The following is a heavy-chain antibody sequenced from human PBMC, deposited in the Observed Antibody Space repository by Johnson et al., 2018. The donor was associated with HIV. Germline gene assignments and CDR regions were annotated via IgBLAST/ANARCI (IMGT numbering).Heavy chain of an antibody. CDR3: ARGGGCGGDCYSGYDAFDI. D-gene: IGHD2-21*01. J-gene: IGHJ3*02. CDR1: GFTVSTNY. V-gene: IGHV3-66*02. CDR2: IYSGDTT. Sequence: MLLVESGGGLVQPGGSLRLSCASGFTVSTNYMSCVRQAPGKGLEWVSVIYSGDTTYFADYVKGRFTISRDNSKNTVYLQMNSLRPYDTAVYYCARGGGCGGDCYSGYDAFDIWGQGTMV.